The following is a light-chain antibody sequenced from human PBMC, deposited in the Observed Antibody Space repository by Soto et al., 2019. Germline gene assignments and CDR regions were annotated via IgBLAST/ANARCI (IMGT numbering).Light chain of an antibody. V-gene: IGLV2-14*01. CDR3: SSYTTSNTRQVV. J-gene: IGLJ1*01. Sequence: SVLTQPASVSGSPGQSITISCTGTSSDVGGYHYVSWYQQHPGKAPRFVIYDVTNRPSGVSNRFSGSKSGNTASLTISGLQAEDEADYYCSSYTTSNTRQVVFGTGTKVTVL. CDR1: SSDVGGYHY. CDR2: DVT.